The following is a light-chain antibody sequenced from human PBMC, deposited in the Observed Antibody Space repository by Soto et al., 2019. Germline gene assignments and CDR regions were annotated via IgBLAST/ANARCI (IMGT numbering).Light chain of an antibody. CDR1: SSEVGGYNY. Sequence: QSALTQPPSASGSFGQSVTISCTGTSSEVGGYNYVSWYQQHPGKAPKLMIYEVSERPSGVPYRFSGSKSGNTASLTVSGLQADDEAYYYCSSYSGTNYHYVFGTGTKVTVL. V-gene: IGLV2-8*01. CDR3: SSYSGTNYHYV. J-gene: IGLJ1*01. CDR2: EVS.